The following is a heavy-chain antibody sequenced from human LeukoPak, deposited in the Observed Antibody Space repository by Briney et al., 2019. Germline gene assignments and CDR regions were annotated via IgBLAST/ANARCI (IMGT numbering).Heavy chain of an antibody. CDR3: ARDSSGYYYINYFDD. CDR2: ISGSGGST. Sequence: GGSLRLSCVASGFSFTTHAMGRVRQAPGKGLEWVSHISGSGGSTKYSGSVKGRFTISRDNSNNTLYLQMNSLRAEDTAMYYCARDSSGYYYINYFDDWGQGTLVTVSS. V-gene: IGHV3-23*01. J-gene: IGHJ4*02. D-gene: IGHD3-22*01. CDR1: GFSFTTHA.